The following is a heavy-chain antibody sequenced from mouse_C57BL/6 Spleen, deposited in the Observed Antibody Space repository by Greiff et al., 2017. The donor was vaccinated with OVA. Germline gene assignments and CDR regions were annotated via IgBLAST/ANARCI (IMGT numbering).Heavy chain of an antibody. CDR2: ISNLAYSI. CDR3: ARQSSQLGQGFDY. V-gene: IGHV5-15*01. CDR1: GFTFSDYG. J-gene: IGHJ2*01. D-gene: IGHD4-1*02. Sequence: EVKLMESGGGLVQPGGSLKLSCAASGFTFSDYGMAWVRQAPRKGPEWVAFISNLAYSIYYADTVTGRFTISRENAKNTLYLEMSSLRSEDTAMYYCARQSSQLGQGFDYWGQGTTLTVSS.